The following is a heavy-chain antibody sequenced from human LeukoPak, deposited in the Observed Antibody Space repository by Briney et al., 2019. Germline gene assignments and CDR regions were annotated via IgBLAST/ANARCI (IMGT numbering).Heavy chain of an antibody. CDR1: RFTFSSYW. CDR3: ARAGPMVRGVTKLDY. Sequence: GGSLRLSFSAPRFTFSSYWMHWVRQAPGKGLVWVSRINSDGSSTSYADSVKGRFTISRDNAKNTLYLQMNSLRAEDTAVYYCARAGPMVRGVTKLDYWGQGTLVTVSS. D-gene: IGHD3-10*01. J-gene: IGHJ4*02. CDR2: INSDGSST. V-gene: IGHV3-74*01.